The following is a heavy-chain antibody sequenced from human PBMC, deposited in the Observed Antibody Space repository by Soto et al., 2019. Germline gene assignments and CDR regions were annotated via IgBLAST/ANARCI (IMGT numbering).Heavy chain of an antibody. V-gene: IGHV3-74*01. Sequence: GCLIVGCAATGVTRSSYCIHAVRQAPLKVLVWGPRINSDGSSTSYADSVQGGFTISRDNAKNTLYLQMNSMRADDTAVSYSASAGSNCSSPTCYTGGYYYYGMDVSRQGTTVTVSS. CDR3: ASAGSNCSSPTCYTGGYYYYGMDV. J-gene: IGHJ6*02. D-gene: IGHD2-2*02. CDR2: INSDGSST. CDR1: GVTRSSYC.